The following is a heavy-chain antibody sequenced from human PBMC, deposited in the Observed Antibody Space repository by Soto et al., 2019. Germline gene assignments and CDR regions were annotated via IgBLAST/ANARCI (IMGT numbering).Heavy chain of an antibody. D-gene: IGHD2-8*02. CDR1: GYTFTSYA. CDR3: AGHALTGYYHYGMDV. CDR2: INAGNGNT. Sequence: QVQLVQSGAEEKKPGASVKVSCKASGYTFTSYAMHWVRQAPGQRLEWMGWINAGNGNTKYSQKFQGRVTITRDTSASTAYMELSSLRSEDTAVYYCAGHALTGYYHYGMDVWGQGTTVTVSS. J-gene: IGHJ6*02. V-gene: IGHV1-3*05.